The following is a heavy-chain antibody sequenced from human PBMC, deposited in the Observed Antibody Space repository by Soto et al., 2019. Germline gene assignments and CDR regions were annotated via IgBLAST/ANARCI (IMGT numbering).Heavy chain of an antibody. D-gene: IGHD7-27*01. V-gene: IGHV4-30-4*01. CDR2: IYKSATT. CDR3: ARGRYCLTGRCFPNWFDS. CDR1: GDSISNLDYC. J-gene: IGHJ5*01. Sequence: QVQLLESGPGLVKPSQTLSLTCSVSGDSISNLDYCWAWIRQPPGQALEYIGYIYKSATTYYNPSSESRVAISVDTSKSQFSLNVSSVTAADTAVYFCARGRYCLTGRCFPNWFDSWGQGALVTVSS.